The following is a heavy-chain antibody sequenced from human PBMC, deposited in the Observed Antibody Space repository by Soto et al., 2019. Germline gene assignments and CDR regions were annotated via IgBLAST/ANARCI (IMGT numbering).Heavy chain of an antibody. Sequence: PGGSLRLSCSASGFTFSAYVMVWVRQAPGKGLEWVSSISGPSKYIHYADSLKGRVTISRDNAKNSLYLQMNSLRDEDTAVYYCTRDRPPHNTGWPIFEYWGQGTLVTVSS. CDR2: ISGPSKYI. CDR1: GFTFSAYV. V-gene: IGHV3-21*01. CDR3: TRDRPPHNTGWPIFEY. J-gene: IGHJ4*02. D-gene: IGHD6-19*01.